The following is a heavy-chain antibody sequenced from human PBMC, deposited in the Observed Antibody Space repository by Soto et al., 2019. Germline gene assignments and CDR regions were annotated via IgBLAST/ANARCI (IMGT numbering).Heavy chain of an antibody. Sequence: QVQLVQSGAEVKKPGSSVKVSCKASGGTFSSYAISWVRQAPGQGLEWMGGIIPIFGTANYAQKFQGRVTITADEATSTAYMELSSLRSEETAVYYCARGETGTTRFRIDYYVMDVWGQGTTVTVSS. D-gene: IGHD1-7*01. CDR3: ARGETGTTRFRIDYYVMDV. CDR2: IIPIFGTA. J-gene: IGHJ6*01. V-gene: IGHV1-69*12. CDR1: GGTFSSYA.